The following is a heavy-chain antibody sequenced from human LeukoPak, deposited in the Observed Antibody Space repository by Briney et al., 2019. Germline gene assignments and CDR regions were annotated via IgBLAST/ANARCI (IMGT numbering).Heavy chain of an antibody. CDR1: GGTFSSYA. D-gene: IGHD3-9*01. CDR3: ARDGDYDILTGPPYYYGMDV. Sequence: SVKVSCKASGGTFSSYAISWVRQAPGKGLEWMGGIVPIFGTANYAQKFQGRVTITADESTSTAYMELSSLRSEDTAVYYCARDGDYDILTGPPYYYGMDVWGQGTTVTVSS. CDR2: IVPIFGTA. V-gene: IGHV1-69*13. J-gene: IGHJ6*02.